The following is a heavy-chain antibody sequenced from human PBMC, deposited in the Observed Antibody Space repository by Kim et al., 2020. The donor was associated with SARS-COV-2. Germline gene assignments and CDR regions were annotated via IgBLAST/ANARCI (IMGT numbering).Heavy chain of an antibody. CDR3: AREGKVAAAEYAY. Sequence: SVKVSCKASGGTFSSYAISWVRQAPGQGLEWMGGIIPIFGTANYAQKFQRRVPTTPDDSTSTAYMDLSTLRSEDTALYYCAREGKVAAAEYAYWRQAT. CDR1: GGTFSSYA. V-gene: IGHV1-69*13. J-gene: IGHJ4*02. D-gene: IGHD6-13*01. CDR2: IIPIFGTA.